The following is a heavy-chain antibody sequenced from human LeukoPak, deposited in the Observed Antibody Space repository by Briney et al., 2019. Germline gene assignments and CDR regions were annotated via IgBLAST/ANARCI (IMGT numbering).Heavy chain of an antibody. CDR3: ASFSSRLRDWFDP. CDR2: ISAYNGNT. V-gene: IGHV1-18*01. CDR1: GYTFTSYG. D-gene: IGHD6-6*01. J-gene: IGHJ5*02. Sequence: ASVKVSCKASGYTFTSYGISWVRQAPGQGLEWMGWISAYNGNTNYAQKLQGRVTMTTDTSTSTAYMELRSLRSDDTAVYYYASFSSRLRDWFDPWGQGTLVTVSS.